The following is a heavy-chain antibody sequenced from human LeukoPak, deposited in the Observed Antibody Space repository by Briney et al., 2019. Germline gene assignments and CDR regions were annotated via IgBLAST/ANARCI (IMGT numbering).Heavy chain of an antibody. CDR2: ISSSGSTI. CDR3: ARSGYGYGYTWSAVDY. Sequence: AGSLSLSCAASGFTFSSYEMNWVRQAPGKGLEWVSYISSSGSTIYYADSVMGLFTISRDNAKNSLYLQMNSLRAEDTAVYYCARSGYGYGYTWSAVDYCGQRSVVAGSS. V-gene: IGHV3-48*03. J-gene: IGHJ4*02. D-gene: IGHD5-18*01. CDR1: GFTFSSYE.